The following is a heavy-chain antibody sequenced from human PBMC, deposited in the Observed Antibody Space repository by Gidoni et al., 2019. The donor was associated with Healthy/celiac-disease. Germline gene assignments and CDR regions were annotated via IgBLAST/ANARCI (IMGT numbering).Heavy chain of an antibody. CDR3: ARVAGIAVAPVDY. J-gene: IGHJ4*02. CDR2: ISSSSSYI. V-gene: IGHV3-21*01. Sequence: EVQLVESGGGLVKPGGSLRLSCAASGFTFSSYSMNWVRQAPGKGLGWVSSISSSSSYIYYADSVKGRFTISRDNAKNSLYLQMNSLRAEDTAVYYCARVAGIAVAPVDYWGQGTLVTVSS. CDR1: GFTFSSYS. D-gene: IGHD6-19*01.